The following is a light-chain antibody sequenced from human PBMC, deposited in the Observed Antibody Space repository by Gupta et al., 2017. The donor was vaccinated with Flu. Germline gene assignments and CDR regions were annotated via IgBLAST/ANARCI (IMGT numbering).Light chain of an antibody. CDR1: SSDVGSYNY. CDR2: DVS. V-gene: IGLV2-11*01. CDR3: CIFTGSNWV. Sequence: SALTQPRSVPGSPGQSVTISCTGTSSDVGSYNYICWYQQHPGKDRNLIIYDVSKWASGVPARFSGSKSGNTASLTISGLQAEDEDDYYCCIFTGSNWVFGGGTKLTVL. J-gene: IGLJ3*02.